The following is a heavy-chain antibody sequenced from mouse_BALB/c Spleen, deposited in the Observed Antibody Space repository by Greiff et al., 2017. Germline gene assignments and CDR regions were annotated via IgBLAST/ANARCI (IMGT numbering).Heavy chain of an antibody. D-gene: IGHD1-1*01. Sequence: EVQVVESGGGLVKPGGSLKLSCAASGFTFSSYAMSWVRQSPEKRLEWVAEISSGGSYTYYPDTVTGRFTISRDNAKNTLYLEMSSLRSEDTAMYYCARGGSSSFAYWGQGTLVTVSA. V-gene: IGHV5-9-4*01. CDR3: ARGGSSSFAY. CDR1: GFTFSSYA. CDR2: ISSGGSYT. J-gene: IGHJ3*01.